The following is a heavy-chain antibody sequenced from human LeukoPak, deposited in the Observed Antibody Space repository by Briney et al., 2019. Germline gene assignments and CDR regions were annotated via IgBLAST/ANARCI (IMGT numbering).Heavy chain of an antibody. CDR3: ARSIVGAPPFDP. CDR2: ISGSGGST. D-gene: IGHD1-26*01. Sequence: GRTLRLSCAASVFTFSSYAMSCVPDAPGKGLEWVSAISGSGGSTYYADSVKGRFTISRDNSKNTLYLQMNSLRAEDTAVYYCARSIVGAPPFDPWGQGTLVTVSS. CDR1: VFTFSSYA. V-gene: IGHV3-23*01. J-gene: IGHJ5*02.